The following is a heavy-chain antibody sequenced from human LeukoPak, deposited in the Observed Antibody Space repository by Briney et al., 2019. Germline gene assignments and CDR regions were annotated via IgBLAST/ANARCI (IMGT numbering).Heavy chain of an antibody. D-gene: IGHD1-26*01. CDR1: GFSFSGYS. CDR2: ISSDSKYI. CDR3: ARGHSGSYQRNDAFDI. Sequence: PGGSLRLSCAAAGFSFSGYSINWVRQVPGKGLEWVSSISSDSKYICYAGSMKGRFTVSRDNARNSLYLQMNSLGAEDTAVYYCARGHSGSYQRNDAFDIWGQGTMVTVSS. V-gene: IGHV3-21*01. J-gene: IGHJ3*02.